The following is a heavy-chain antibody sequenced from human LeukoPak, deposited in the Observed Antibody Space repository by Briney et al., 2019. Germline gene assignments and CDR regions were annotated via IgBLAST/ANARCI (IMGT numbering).Heavy chain of an antibody. CDR2: INPRGGST. CDR1: GYTFTSYY. J-gene: IGHJ5*02. V-gene: IGHV1-46*01. Sequence: ASVKVSCKASGYTFTSYYMHWVRQAPGQGLEWMGIINPRGGSTSYAQKFQGRVTMTRDTSTSTVYMELSSLRSEDTAVYYCATVPPSMTTVTTGWFDPWGQGTLVTVSS. CDR3: ATVPPSMTTVTTGWFDP. D-gene: IGHD4-17*01.